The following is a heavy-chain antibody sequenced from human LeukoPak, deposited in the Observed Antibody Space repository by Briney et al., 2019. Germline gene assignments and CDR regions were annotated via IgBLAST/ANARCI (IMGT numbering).Heavy chain of an antibody. Sequence: GGSLRLSCAASGFTFSSYAIHWVRQAPGKGLEWVSVISNDGGKKSYADSVKGRIIISRDNSKNTVYLQMSSLRPEDTAVYYCARVIRTATIIWGPGTQVTVSS. CDR3: ARVIRTATII. V-gene: IGHV3-30*04. D-gene: IGHD5-24*01. CDR2: ISNDGGKK. CDR1: GFTFSSYA. J-gene: IGHJ4*02.